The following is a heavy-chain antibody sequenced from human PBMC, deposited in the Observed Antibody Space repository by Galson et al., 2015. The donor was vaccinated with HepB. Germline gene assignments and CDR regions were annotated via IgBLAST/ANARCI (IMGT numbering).Heavy chain of an antibody. CDR1: GFTFSDYY. J-gene: IGHJ4*02. CDR2: ISSDSTYT. Sequence: SLRLSCAGSGFTFSDYYMTWIRQAPGRELEWLSYISSDSTYTDYADSVKGRFAISRDNAKNSLFLQMNSLRAEDTAVYYCARAPGGRITTSGVHINFYFDNWGQGILVTVSS. V-gene: IGHV3-11*05. CDR3: ARAPGGRITTSGVHINFYFDN. D-gene: IGHD3-3*01.